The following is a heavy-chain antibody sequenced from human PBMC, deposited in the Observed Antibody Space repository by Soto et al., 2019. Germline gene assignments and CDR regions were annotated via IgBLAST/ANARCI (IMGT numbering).Heavy chain of an antibody. D-gene: IGHD3-3*01. CDR1: GFTFSSYW. Sequence: HPGGSLRLSCAASGFTFSSYWMSWVRQAPGKGLEWVANIKQDGSEKYYVDSVKGRFTISRDNAKNSLYLQMNSLRAEDTAVYYCARDGRPPTWDDFWSGYHMNGMDVWGQGTTVTVSS. CDR3: ARDGRPPTWDDFWSGYHMNGMDV. CDR2: IKQDGSEK. J-gene: IGHJ6*02. V-gene: IGHV3-7*01.